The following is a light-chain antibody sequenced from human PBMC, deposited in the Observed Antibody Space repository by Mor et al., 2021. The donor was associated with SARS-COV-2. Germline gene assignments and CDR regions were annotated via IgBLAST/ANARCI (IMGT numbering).Light chain of an antibody. J-gene: IGLJ1*01. CDR2: KDS. Sequence: GQAPVGVSYKDSERPSGIPERFSGSSSGTTVTLTISGVQAEDEADYFCQSADNSGTFVFGPGTKVTVL. CDR3: QSADNSGTFV. V-gene: IGLV3-25*03.